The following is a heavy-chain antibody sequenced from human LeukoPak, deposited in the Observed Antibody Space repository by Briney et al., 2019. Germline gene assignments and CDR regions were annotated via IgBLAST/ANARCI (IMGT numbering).Heavy chain of an antibody. D-gene: IGHD6-19*01. CDR2: VGGSGDTT. CDR3: AKGPYSSGWRYYFDY. J-gene: IGHJ4*02. V-gene: IGHV3-23*01. Sequence: GGSLRLSCAASGFTLSHAWMSWVRQAPGKGLECVSDVGGSGDTTEHAESVKDRFTNPRGNSKNTLYLQMNSLRAEETAIYYCAKGPYSSGWRYYFDYWGQGTLVTVSA. CDR1: GFTLSHAW.